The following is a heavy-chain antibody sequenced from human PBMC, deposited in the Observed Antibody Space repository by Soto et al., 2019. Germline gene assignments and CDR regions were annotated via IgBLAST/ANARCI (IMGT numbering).Heavy chain of an antibody. D-gene: IGHD3-16*01. J-gene: IGHJ4*02. CDR1: GGSISSGGYS. Sequence: SETLSLTCAVSGGSISSGGYSWSWIRQPPGKGLEWIGYIYHSGSTYYNPSLKSRVTISVDRSKNQFSLKLSSVTAADTAVYYCARAYYDYVWGSPKVYYFDYWGQGTLVTAPQ. V-gene: IGHV4-30-2*01. CDR2: IYHSGST. CDR3: ARAYYDYVWGSPKVYYFDY.